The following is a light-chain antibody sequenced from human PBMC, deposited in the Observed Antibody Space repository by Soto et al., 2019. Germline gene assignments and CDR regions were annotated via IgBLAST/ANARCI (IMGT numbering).Light chain of an antibody. V-gene: IGKV1-9*01. CDR3: QQLNGYQLA. CDR2: SAS. Sequence: DIQLTQSPSFLSAFVGDTVTITCRASQAMSTYLAWYQQKPGKVPKLLICSASTLQSGVPPRYSGGGSGTDFTLTISTLQPDDSGIYYCQQLNGYQLAFGGGTNVEIK. CDR1: QAMSTY. J-gene: IGKJ4*01.